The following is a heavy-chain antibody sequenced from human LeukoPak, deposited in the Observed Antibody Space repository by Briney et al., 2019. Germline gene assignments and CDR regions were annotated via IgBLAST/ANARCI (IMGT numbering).Heavy chain of an antibody. V-gene: IGHV1-8*01. CDR1: GYTFTSYD. D-gene: IGHD3-10*01. J-gene: IGHJ6*02. CDR3: ARFPFSGSGSYYPEDFYYYGMDV. CDR2: MNPNSGNT. Sequence: ASVKVSCKASGYTFTSYDINWVRQATGQGLEWMGWMNPNSGNTGYAQKFQGRVTMTRNTSISTACMELSSLRSEDTAVYYCARFPFSGSGSYYPEDFYYYGMDVWGQGTTVTVSS.